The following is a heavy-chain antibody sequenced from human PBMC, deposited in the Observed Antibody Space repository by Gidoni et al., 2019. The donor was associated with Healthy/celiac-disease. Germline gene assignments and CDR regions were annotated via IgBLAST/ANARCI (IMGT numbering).Heavy chain of an antibody. CDR2: IDPGDSDT. D-gene: IGHD1-1*01. CDR1: GYSFPSYW. V-gene: IGHV5-51*01. J-gene: IGHJ4*02. Sequence: EVQLVQSGAEVTKPGETLKISCQGSGYSFPSYWIGWVRQMPGKGLEWMGIIDPGDSDTRYSPSFQGQVTISADKSISTAYLQWSSLKASDTAMYYCARHGISWNGRQDYWGQGTLVTVSS. CDR3: ARHGISWNGRQDY.